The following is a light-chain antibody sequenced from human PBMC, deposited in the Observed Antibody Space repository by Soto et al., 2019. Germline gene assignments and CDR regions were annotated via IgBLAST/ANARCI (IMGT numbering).Light chain of an antibody. CDR1: SSDVGGYNY. Sequence: QSALTQPASVSGSPGQSITISCTGTSSDVGGYNYVSWYRHHPGKVPKLIIYDVTDRPSGVSNRFSGSKSGNTASLTISGLQPDDEADYYCASYTSSNALVLFGGGTKLTVL. V-gene: IGLV2-14*03. CDR3: ASYTSSNALVL. J-gene: IGLJ2*01. CDR2: DVT.